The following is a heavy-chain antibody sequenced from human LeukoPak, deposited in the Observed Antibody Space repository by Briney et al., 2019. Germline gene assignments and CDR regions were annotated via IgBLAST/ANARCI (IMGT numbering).Heavy chain of an antibody. D-gene: IGHD6-19*01. Sequence: GGSLRLSCVASGFTFSSSAMSWVRQAPGKGLEWVSGITGSGGSTYYADSVKGRFTISRDNSKNTLYLQMNSLRAEDTAVYYCAKDKRIAVQVFDYWGQGALVTVSS. V-gene: IGHV3-23*01. CDR2: ITGSGGST. CDR3: AKDKRIAVQVFDY. CDR1: GFTFSSSA. J-gene: IGHJ4*02.